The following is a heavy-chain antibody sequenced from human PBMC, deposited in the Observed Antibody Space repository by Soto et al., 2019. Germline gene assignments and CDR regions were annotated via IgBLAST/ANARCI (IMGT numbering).Heavy chain of an antibody. CDR2: ISAYNGNT. Sequence: ASVKVSCKASGYTFISYGISWVRQAPGQGLEWMGWISAYNGNTNYAQKLQGRVTMTTDTSTSTAYMELRSLRSDDTAVYYCARDGAGSYYMIVGAQNNNWFDPWSQGTLVTVSS. V-gene: IGHV1-18*01. CDR3: ARDGAGSYYMIVGAQNNNWFDP. CDR1: GYTFISYG. J-gene: IGHJ5*02. D-gene: IGHD1-26*01.